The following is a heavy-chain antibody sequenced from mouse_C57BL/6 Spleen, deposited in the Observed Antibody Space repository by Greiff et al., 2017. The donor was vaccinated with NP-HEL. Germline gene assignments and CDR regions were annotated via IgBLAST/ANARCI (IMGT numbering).Heavy chain of an antibody. CDR1: GFTFSDYG. CDR2: ISSGSSTI. D-gene: IGHD1-1*01. Sequence: EVQLVESGGGLVKPGGSLKLSCAASGFTFSDYGMHWVRQAPEKGLEWVAYISSGSSTIYYADTVKGRFTISRDNAKTTLFLQMTSLRSEDTAMYYCARSPYYYGSSYGYFDVWGTGTTVTVSS. J-gene: IGHJ1*03. V-gene: IGHV5-17*01. CDR3: ARSPYYYGSSYGYFDV.